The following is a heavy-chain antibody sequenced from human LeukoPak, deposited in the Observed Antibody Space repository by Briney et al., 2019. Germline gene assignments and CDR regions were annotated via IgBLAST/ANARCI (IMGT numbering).Heavy chain of an antibody. CDR2: ITGGGDNT. CDR1: GFIFSGDD. Sequence: GGSLRLSCAASGFIFSGDDMNWVRQAPGTGLDWVSGITGGGDNTFYADSVKGRFTISRDNSKNTVYLQMNSLRAEDTAIYYCAIVLWSGYHSWGQGILVTVSS. J-gene: IGHJ4*02. CDR3: AIVLWSGYHS. D-gene: IGHD3-3*01. V-gene: IGHV3-23*01.